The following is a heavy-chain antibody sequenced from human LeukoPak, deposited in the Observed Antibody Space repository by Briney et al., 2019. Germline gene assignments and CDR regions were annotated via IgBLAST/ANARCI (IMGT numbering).Heavy chain of an antibody. J-gene: IGHJ4*02. CDR3: ARGYCSGGSCYSSSFDY. V-gene: IGHV1-69*04. Sequence: GASVKVSCKASGGTFSSYAISWVRQAPGQGLEWMGRIIPILGISNYAQKFRGRVTITAEKYTSTAYMELSSLRSEDTAVYYCARGYCSGGSCYSSSFDYWGQGTLVTVSS. CDR2: IIPILGIS. CDR1: GGTFSSYA. D-gene: IGHD2-15*01.